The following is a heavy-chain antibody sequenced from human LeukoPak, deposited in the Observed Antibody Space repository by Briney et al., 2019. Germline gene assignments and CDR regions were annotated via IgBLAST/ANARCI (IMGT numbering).Heavy chain of an antibody. J-gene: IGHJ5*02. D-gene: IGHD3-9*01. V-gene: IGHV3-11*05. CDR1: GFTFSDYY. Sequence: GGSLRLSCVASGFTFSDYYMSWIRQAPGKGLQYVSYISSSGTYASYANSVKGRFTNSRDNAKNSLYLQMNSLRADDTAVYYCARGGYEILTGTSFFDPWGPGTLVTVSS. CDR2: ISSSGTYA. CDR3: ARGGYEILTGTSFFDP.